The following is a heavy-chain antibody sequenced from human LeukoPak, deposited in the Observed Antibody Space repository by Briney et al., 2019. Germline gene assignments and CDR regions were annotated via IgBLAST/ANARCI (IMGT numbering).Heavy chain of an antibody. CDR3: ARGAGITMVRGVSWFDP. CDR2: INTNTGNP. Sequence: ASVKVSCKASGYTFTSYAMNWVRQAPGQGLEWMGWINTNTGNPTYAQGFTGRFVFSLDTSVSTAYLQISSLKAEDTAVYYCARGAGITMVRGVSWFDPWGQGTLVTVSS. CDR1: GYTFTSYA. V-gene: IGHV7-4-1*02. D-gene: IGHD3-10*01. J-gene: IGHJ5*02.